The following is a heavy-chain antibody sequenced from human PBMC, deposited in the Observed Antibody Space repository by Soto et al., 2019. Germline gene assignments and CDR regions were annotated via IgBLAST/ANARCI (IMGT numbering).Heavy chain of an antibody. CDR3: ARRVHGSYPNYYFDY. J-gene: IGHJ4*02. CDR1: GYSFTSYW. D-gene: IGHD1-26*01. Sequence: GESLKISCKGSGYSFTSYWISWVRQMPGKGLEWMGRIDPSGSYTNYSPSFQGHVTISADKSISTAYLQWSSLKASDTAMYYCARRVHGSYPNYYFDYWGQGTLVTVSS. V-gene: IGHV5-10-1*01. CDR2: IDPSGSYT.